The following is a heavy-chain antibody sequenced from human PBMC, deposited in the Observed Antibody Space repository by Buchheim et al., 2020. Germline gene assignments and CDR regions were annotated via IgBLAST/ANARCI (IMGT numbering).Heavy chain of an antibody. D-gene: IGHD5-18*01. J-gene: IGHJ6*02. CDR2: INNSGSII. Sequence: EVQLVESGGGLVQPGGSLRLSCAASGFTFSTYDMNWVRQAPGKGLEWVSDINNSGSIIYYADSVKGRFTISRDNAKNSLHLQMNSLRDEDTAVYYCARGYSFGDYYYYGMDVWGQGTT. V-gene: IGHV3-48*02. CDR1: GFTFSTYD. CDR3: ARGYSFGDYYYYGMDV.